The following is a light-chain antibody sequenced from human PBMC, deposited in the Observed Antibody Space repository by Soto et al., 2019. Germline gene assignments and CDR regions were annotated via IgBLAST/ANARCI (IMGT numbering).Light chain of an antibody. CDR3: QHYYTYPWT. V-gene: IGKV1-8*01. CDR1: QDIRGY. CDR2: AAS. J-gene: IGKJ1*01. Sequence: AIRMTQSPSSLSASTGDSVTITCRASQDIRGYLVWYQQKPGKAPKVLIHAASTLQRGVSSRFSGSRSGTDFTLTIHSLQPEDFTAYYCQHYYTYPWTFGQGTKVEV.